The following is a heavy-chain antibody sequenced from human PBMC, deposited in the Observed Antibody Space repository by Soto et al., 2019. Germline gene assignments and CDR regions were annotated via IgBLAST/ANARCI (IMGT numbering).Heavy chain of an antibody. CDR2: FDPEDGET. J-gene: IGHJ6*02. CDR3: ATDTYGDPHNYYYYGMDV. Sequence: ASVKVSCKVSGYTLTELSMHWVRQAPGKGLEWMGGFDPEDGETIYAQKFQGRVTMTEDTSTDTAYMELSSLRSEDTAVYYCATDTYGDPHNYYYYGMDVWGQGTTVTVSS. V-gene: IGHV1-24*01. D-gene: IGHD4-17*01. CDR1: GYTLTELS.